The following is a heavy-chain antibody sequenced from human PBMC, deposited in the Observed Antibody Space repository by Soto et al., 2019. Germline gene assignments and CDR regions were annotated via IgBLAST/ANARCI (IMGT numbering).Heavy chain of an antibody. CDR2: ISYDGSNK. V-gene: IGHV3-30-3*01. Sequence: SGGSLRLSCAASGFTFSSYAMHWVRQAPGKGLEWVAVISYDGSNKYYADSVKGRFTISRDNSKNTLYLQMNSLRAEDTAVYYCARESGDSPDAFDIWGQGTMVTVSS. CDR3: ARESGDSPDAFDI. D-gene: IGHD2-21*02. J-gene: IGHJ3*02. CDR1: GFTFSSYA.